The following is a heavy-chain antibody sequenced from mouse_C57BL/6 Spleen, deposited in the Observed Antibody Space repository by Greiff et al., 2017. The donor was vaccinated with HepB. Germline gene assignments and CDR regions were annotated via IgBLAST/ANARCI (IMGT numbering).Heavy chain of an antibody. CDR3: AKKRDYYGNYNYAMDY. CDR2: IWRGGST. CDR1: GFSLTSYG. V-gene: IGHV2-5*01. J-gene: IGHJ4*01. Sequence: QVQLQQSGPGLVQPSQSLSITCTVSGFSLTSYGVHWVRQSPGKGLEWLGVIWRGGSTDYNAAFMSRLSITKDNSKSQVFFKMNSLQADDTAIYYCAKKRDYYGNYNYAMDYWGQGTSVTVSS. D-gene: IGHD2-1*01.